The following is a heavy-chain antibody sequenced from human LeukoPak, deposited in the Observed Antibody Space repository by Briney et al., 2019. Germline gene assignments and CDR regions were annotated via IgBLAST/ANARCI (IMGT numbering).Heavy chain of an antibody. CDR2: INPDSGGT. Sequence: VSVKVSCEASGYTFTGYYMYWVRQAPGQGLEWMGWINPDSGGTNYAQKFQGRVTMARDTSISTVYMELSRLRSDDTAVYYCARDGKDIAVRLFDYWGQGTLVTVSS. V-gene: IGHV1-2*02. J-gene: IGHJ4*02. CDR3: ARDGKDIAVRLFDY. CDR1: GYTFTGYY. D-gene: IGHD6-6*01.